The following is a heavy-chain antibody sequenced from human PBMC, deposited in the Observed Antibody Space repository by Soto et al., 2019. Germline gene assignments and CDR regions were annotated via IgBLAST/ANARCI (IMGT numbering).Heavy chain of an antibody. V-gene: IGHV3-72*01. CDR2: LKDRSQNYAT. CDR1: GFSVSGWY. CDR3: AREGDARWLDS. J-gene: IGHJ5*01. Sequence: EVQLVESGGDLVQPGGSARLSCAASGFSVSGWYMDWVRQAPGKGLEWVARLKDRSQNYATEYAASVKGRFTVSRHPSQNSIVLQMNSLKIEDTAVYYGAREGDARWLDSWGQGTLVTVS.